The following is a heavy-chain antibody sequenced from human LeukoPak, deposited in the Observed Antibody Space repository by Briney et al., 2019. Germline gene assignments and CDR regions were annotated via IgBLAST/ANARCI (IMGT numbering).Heavy chain of an antibody. J-gene: IGHJ6*03. CDR2: IIPIFGTA. D-gene: IGHD6-6*01. Sequence: ASVKVSCKASGGTFSSYAISWVRQAPGQGLEWMGGIIPIFGTANYAQKFQGRVTFTADESTSTAYMELSSLRSEDTAVYYCARDWGDSSSLLSHYYYMDVWGKGTTVTVSS. CDR3: ARDWGDSSSLLSHYYYMDV. V-gene: IGHV1-69*13. CDR1: GGTFSSYA.